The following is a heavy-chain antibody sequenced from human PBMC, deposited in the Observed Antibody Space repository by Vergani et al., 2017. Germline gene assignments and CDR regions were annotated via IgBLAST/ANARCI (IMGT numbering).Heavy chain of an antibody. CDR3: ASGGDYYGMDF. J-gene: IGHJ6*02. Sequence: QVQLQQWGAGLLKPSETLHLTCAVYGGSFSGYYWSWIRQPPGKGLEWIGEINHSGSTNYNPSLKSRVTISVDTAKNQFSLKLSSVTAADTAVYYCASGGDYYGMDFWGQGTMVTVSS. V-gene: IGHV4-34*01. CDR1: GGSFSGYY. D-gene: IGHD3-16*01. CDR2: INHSGST.